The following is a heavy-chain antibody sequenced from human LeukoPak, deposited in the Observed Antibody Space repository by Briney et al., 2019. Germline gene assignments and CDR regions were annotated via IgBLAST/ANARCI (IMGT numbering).Heavy chain of an antibody. J-gene: IGHJ5*02. D-gene: IGHD6-19*01. CDR2: IYSSGST. Sequence: SEPLSLTCTVSGVSISSYYWSWVRQPAAKGLDWIGRIYSSGSTNYNPSLKRRVTMSVDTSKKQFSLKLSSVTAADTAVYYCARESIAVAGSNWFDPWGQGTLVTVSS. V-gene: IGHV4-4*07. CDR3: ARESIAVAGSNWFDP. CDR1: GVSISSYY.